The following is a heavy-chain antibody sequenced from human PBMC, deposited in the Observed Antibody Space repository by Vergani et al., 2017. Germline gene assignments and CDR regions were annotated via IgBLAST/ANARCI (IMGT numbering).Heavy chain of an antibody. D-gene: IGHD3-9*01. CDR1: GFTFSSYA. V-gene: IGHV3-23*04. CDR2: ISGSGGST. CDR3: AKSDDILTGYSLLGYYYGMDV. Sequence: EVQLVESGGGLVQPGRSLRLSCAASGFTFSSYAMSWVRQAPGKGLEWVSAISGSGGSTYYADSVKGRFTISRDNSKNPLYLQMNSLRAEDTAVYYCAKSDDILTGYSLLGYYYGMDVWGQGTTVTVSS. J-gene: IGHJ6*02.